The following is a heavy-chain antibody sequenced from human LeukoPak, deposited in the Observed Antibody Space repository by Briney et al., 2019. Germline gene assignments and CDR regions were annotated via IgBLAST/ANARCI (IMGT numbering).Heavy chain of an antibody. CDR2: VFQSVAT. Sequence: PSKTLSLTCTVPGDSITSSSYYWAWIRQPPGKGLEWIGSVFQSVATYYNPSLQSRVTMSIDPSKNQCSLRLSSVTAADTAVYYCAREYYGTFEIWGQGTLVPVSP. V-gene: IGHV4-39*01. CDR1: GDSITSSSYY. CDR3: AREYYGTFEI. J-gene: IGHJ4*02. D-gene: IGHD3-10*01.